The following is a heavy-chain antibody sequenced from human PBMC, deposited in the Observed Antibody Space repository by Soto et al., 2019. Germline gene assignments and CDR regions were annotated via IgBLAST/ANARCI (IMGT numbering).Heavy chain of an antibody. D-gene: IGHD1-26*01. Sequence: EVQLVESGGGLVQPGGSLRLSCVASRFSFTNAWMSWVRQAPGKGPEWVGGIKSETDGGTADYAAPVKCRFTISRDDSQNTLYLHMDSLKTEDTALYHCSTDIGIYGLDIWGQGTTVTVSS. CDR1: RFSFTNAW. CDR2: IKSETDGGTA. CDR3: STDIGIYGLDI. V-gene: IGHV3-15*01. J-gene: IGHJ6*02.